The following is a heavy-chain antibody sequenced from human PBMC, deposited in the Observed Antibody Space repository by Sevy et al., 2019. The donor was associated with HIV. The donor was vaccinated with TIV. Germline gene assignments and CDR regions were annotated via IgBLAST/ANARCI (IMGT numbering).Heavy chain of an antibody. J-gene: IGHJ4*02. V-gene: IGHV3-21*01. CDR1: GFTFSSYS. CDR3: ARDPNTKSYCSGGSCYSHNFDY. D-gene: IGHD2-15*01. CDR2: ISSSSSYI. Sequence: GGSLRLSCAASGFTFSSYSMNWVRQAPGKGLEWVSSISSSSSYIYYADSMKGRFTISRDNAKNSLYLQMNSLRAEDTAVYYWARDPNTKSYCSGGSCYSHNFDYWGQGTLVTVSS.